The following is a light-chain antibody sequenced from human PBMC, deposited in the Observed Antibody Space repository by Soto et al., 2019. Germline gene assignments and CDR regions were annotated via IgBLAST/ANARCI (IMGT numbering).Light chain of an antibody. Sequence: ALTQPASVSGSPGQSIAISCTGTSSDVGGYSYVSWYQQQPGKAPKLVISDVSNRPSGVSDRFSGSKSGNTASLTISGLQIEDEADYYGASYTPSSTYVFGTGTKVTVL. V-gene: IGLV2-14*01. J-gene: IGLJ1*01. CDR1: SSDVGGYSY. CDR3: ASYTPSSTYV. CDR2: DVS.